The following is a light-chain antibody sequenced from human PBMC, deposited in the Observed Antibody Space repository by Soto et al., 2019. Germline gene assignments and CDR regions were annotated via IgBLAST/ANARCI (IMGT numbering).Light chain of an antibody. J-gene: IGLJ3*02. Sequence: QSVLTQPASVSGSPGQSITISCTGTSSDVGDYNYVSWYQQHPGKAPKLMIYDVSHRPSGVSSRFSGSKSGNTASLTISRLHAEDEADYYCASYIDSTIVMFGGGTKLTVL. V-gene: IGLV2-14*01. CDR1: SSDVGDYNY. CDR3: ASYIDSTIVM. CDR2: DVS.